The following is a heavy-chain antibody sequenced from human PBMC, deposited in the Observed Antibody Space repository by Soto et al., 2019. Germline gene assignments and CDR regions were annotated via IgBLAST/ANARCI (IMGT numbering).Heavy chain of an antibody. D-gene: IGHD2-2*02. J-gene: IGHJ6*02. CDR3: ARTIVVVPAAIFTYCYGMDV. CDR1: GGTFSSYA. V-gene: IGHV1-69*06. CDR2: IIPIFGTA. Sequence: QVQLVQSGAEVKKPGSSVKVSCKASGGTFSSYAISWVRQAPGQGLEWMGGIIPIFGTANYAQKFQGRVTITADKSTSTAYMELSSLRSEDTAVYYCARTIVVVPAAIFTYCYGMDVWGQGTTVTVSS.